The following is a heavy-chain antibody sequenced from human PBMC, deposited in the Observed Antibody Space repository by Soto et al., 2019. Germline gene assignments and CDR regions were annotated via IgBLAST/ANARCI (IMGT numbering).Heavy chain of an antibody. V-gene: IGHV4-39*01. CDR2: IYYSGST. J-gene: IGHJ6*03. CDR1: GDSVSSGSYY. Sequence: PSETLSLTCTVSGDSVSSGSYYWSWIRQPPGKGLEWIGCIYYSGSTYYKPSLKSRVSISMDTSKNQFSLKLSSVTAADTAIYYCESRTILGTFYYYTDVWGKGTTVTVSS. CDR3: ESRTILGTFYYYTDV. D-gene: IGHD6-13*01.